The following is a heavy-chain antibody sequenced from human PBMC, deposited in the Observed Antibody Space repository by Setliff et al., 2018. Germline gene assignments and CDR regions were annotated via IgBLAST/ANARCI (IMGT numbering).Heavy chain of an antibody. D-gene: IGHD3-22*01. V-gene: IGHV3-7*01. CDR1: GFSFSRHW. Sequence: GGSLRLSCVVSGFSFSRHWMSWVRQAPGKGLEWVADIKQDGSTKYYLDSVKGRFTISRDNAKRSLYLQMNGLRADDTGVYYCVRDGADNYDAFDNWGQGTLVTVS. CDR2: IKQDGSTK. J-gene: IGHJ3*02. CDR3: VRDGADNYDAFDN.